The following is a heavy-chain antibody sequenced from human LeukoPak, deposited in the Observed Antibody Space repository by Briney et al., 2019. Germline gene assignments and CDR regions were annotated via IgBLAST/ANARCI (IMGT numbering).Heavy chain of an antibody. CDR2: ISSSGSTI. Sequence: GGSLRLSCAASGFTFSDYYMSWIRQAPGKGLEWVSYISSSGSTIYYADSVKGRFTISRDNAKNSLYLQMNSLRAEDTAVYYCARDGVQYYDYVWGTPFDYWGQGTLVTVSS. V-gene: IGHV3-11*04. CDR3: ARDGVQYYDYVWGTPFDY. CDR1: GFTFSDYY. J-gene: IGHJ4*02. D-gene: IGHD3-16*01.